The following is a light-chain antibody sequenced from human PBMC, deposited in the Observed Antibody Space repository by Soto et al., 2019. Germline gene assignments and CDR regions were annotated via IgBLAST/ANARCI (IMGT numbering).Light chain of an antibody. CDR1: QSISSW. V-gene: IGKV1-5*03. CDR2: KAS. CDR3: LQDYSYPWT. Sequence: DIQMTQSPSTLSASVGDRVTITCRASQSISSWLAWYQQKPGKAPKLLIYKASSLESGVSSRFSGSASGTDFTLTISSLQPEDFATYYCLQDYSYPWTFGQGTKVDIK. J-gene: IGKJ1*01.